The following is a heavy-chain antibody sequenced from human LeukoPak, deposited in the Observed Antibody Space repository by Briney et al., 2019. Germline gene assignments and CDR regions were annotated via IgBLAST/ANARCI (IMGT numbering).Heavy chain of an antibody. Sequence: ASVKVSCKASGYTFTSYGISWVRQAPGQGLEWMGWISAYNGNTNYAQKLQGRVTMTTDTSTSTAYMELRSLRSDDTAVYYCVRTRITDYGSGSYLDYWGQGTLVTVSS. CDR2: ISAYNGNT. V-gene: IGHV1-18*01. CDR1: GYTFTSYG. D-gene: IGHD3-10*01. CDR3: VRTRITDYGSGSYLDY. J-gene: IGHJ4*02.